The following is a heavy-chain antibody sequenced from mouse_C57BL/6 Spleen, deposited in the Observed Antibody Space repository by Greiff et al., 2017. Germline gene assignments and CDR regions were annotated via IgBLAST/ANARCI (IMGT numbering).Heavy chain of an antibody. CDR3: ARSDSRFFDH. Sequence: QVQLQQSGPELVKPGASVKISCKASGYAFSSSWMNWVKQRPGKGLEWIGRIYPGDGDTNYNGKFKGKATLTADKSSSTAYMQLSSLTSEDSAVYFCARSDSRFFDHWGQGTTLTVSS. J-gene: IGHJ2*01. CDR2: IYPGDGDT. CDR1: GYAFSSSW. V-gene: IGHV1-82*01.